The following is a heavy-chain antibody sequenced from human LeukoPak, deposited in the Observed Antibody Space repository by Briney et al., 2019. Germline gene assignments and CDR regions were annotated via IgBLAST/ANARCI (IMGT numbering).Heavy chain of an antibody. CDR1: GFTFSSYG. D-gene: IGHD3-22*01. CDR2: ISYDGSNK. Sequence: PGGSLRLSCAASGFTFSSYGMHWVRQAPGKGLEWVAVISYDGSNKYYADSVKGRFTISRDNSKNTLYLQMNSLRAEDTAVYYCAKDGWITMIVVGAFDIWGQGTMVTVSS. V-gene: IGHV3-30*18. CDR3: AKDGWITMIVVGAFDI. J-gene: IGHJ3*02.